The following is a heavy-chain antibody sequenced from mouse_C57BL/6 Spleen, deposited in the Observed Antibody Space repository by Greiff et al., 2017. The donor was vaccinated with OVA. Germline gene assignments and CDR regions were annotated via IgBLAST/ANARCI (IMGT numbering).Heavy chain of an antibody. V-gene: IGHV5-4*03. CDR3: ARGRVYYDYDGNYFDY. CDR2: ISDGGSYA. CDR1: GFTFSSYA. J-gene: IGHJ2*01. D-gene: IGHD2-4*01. Sequence: EVMLVESGGGLVKPGGSLKLSCAASGFTFSSYAMSWVRQTPEKRLEWVATISDGGSYAYYPDNVKGRFTISRDNAKNNLYLQMSHLKSEDTATYYCARGRVYYDYDGNYFDYWGQGTTLTVSS.